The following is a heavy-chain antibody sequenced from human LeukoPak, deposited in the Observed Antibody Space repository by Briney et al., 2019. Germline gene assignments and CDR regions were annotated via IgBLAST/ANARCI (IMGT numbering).Heavy chain of an antibody. CDR1: AYRFTGYW. J-gene: IGHJ2*01. V-gene: IGHV5-10-1*01. Sequence: GESLKISCQASAYRFTGYWISWVRQMPGKGLEWMGRIDPSESYTSYSPSFQGHVTISTDKSISTVYLQWSSLKASDTAMYHCARHMDYWYFDLWGRGTLVTVSS. CDR2: IDPSESYT. CDR3: ARHMDYWYFDL.